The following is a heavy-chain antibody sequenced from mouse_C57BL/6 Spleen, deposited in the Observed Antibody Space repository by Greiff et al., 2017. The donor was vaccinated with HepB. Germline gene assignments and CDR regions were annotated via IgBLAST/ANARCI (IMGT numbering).Heavy chain of an antibody. D-gene: IGHD3-1*01. Sequence: EVQGVESGPGLAKPSQTLSLTCSVTGYSITSDYWNWIRKFPGNKLEYMGYISYSGSTYYNPSLKSRISITRDTSKNQYYLQLNSVTTEDTATYYCATSAGYRGSWYFDVWGTGTTVTVSS. V-gene: IGHV3-8*01. CDR1: GYSITSDY. CDR3: ATSAGYRGSWYFDV. CDR2: ISYSGST. J-gene: IGHJ1*03.